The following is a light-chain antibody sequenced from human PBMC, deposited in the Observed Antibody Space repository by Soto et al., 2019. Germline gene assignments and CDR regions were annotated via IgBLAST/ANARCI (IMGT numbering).Light chain of an antibody. J-gene: IGLJ1*01. CDR1: GSDVGGYDY. CDR2: EVT. V-gene: IGLV2-14*01. CDR3: SSYTSSSTYV. Sequence: QSVLTQPASVSGSPGQSITISCTGTGSDVGGYDYVSWYQHHPGKAPKVMIYEVTNRPSGVSNRFSGSKSGNTASLIISGLLAEDEADYYCSSYTSSSTYVFGTGTKVTVL.